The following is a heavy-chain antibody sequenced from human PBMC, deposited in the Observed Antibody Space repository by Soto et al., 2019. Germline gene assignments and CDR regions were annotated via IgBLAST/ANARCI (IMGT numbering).Heavy chain of an antibody. CDR3: ARDAGSWGY. CDR1: GFTFTTYR. Sequence: EVQLVESGGGLVQPGGSLRLSCAASGFTFTTYRMNWVRQAPGKGLEWVSYISSSSSTTYYADSVKGRFTISRDNAKNSLCRQMNSLRDEDTAVYYWARDAGSWGYWGQGTLVTVSS. V-gene: IGHV3-48*02. D-gene: IGHD3-10*01. CDR2: ISSSSSTT. J-gene: IGHJ4*02.